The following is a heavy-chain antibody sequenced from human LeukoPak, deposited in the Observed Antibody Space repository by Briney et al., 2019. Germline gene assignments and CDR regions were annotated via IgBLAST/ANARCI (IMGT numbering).Heavy chain of an antibody. J-gene: IGHJ4*02. D-gene: IGHD5-24*01. V-gene: IGHV4-59*08. CDR3: ASHDGHVDY. Sequence: SETLSLTCTVSGGSISSYYWSWIRQPPGKGLEWIGYIYYSGSTNYNPSLKSRVTISVDTSKNQFSLKLSSVTAADTAVYYCASHDGHVDYWGQGTLVTVSS. CDR2: IYYSGST. CDR1: GGSISSYY.